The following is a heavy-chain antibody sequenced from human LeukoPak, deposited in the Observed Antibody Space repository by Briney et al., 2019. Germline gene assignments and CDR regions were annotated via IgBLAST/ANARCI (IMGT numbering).Heavy chain of an antibody. V-gene: IGHV1-8*01. D-gene: IGHD3-9*01. Sequence: ASVKVACKASGYAFTSYDINWVRQATGQGREWMGWMNPNSGNTGYAQKFQGRATMTRNTSISTAYMELSSLRSEDTAVYYCARGRGDILTGYYPDNWFDPWGQGTLVTVSS. CDR1: GYAFTSYD. CDR3: ARGRGDILTGYYPDNWFDP. J-gene: IGHJ5*02. CDR2: MNPNSGNT.